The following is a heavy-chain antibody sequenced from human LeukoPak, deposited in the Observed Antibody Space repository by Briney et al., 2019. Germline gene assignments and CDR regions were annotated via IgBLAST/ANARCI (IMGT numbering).Heavy chain of an antibody. CDR1: GFTFSSYG. Sequence: PGGSLRLSCAASGFTFSSYGMHWVRQAPGKGLEWVAVISYDGSNKYYADSVKGRFTISRDNSKNTPYLQMNSLRAEDTAVYYCVRFHSGIDAFDIWGQGTMVTVSS. CDR3: VRFHSGIDAFDI. D-gene: IGHD6-13*01. J-gene: IGHJ3*02. CDR2: ISYDGSNK. V-gene: IGHV3-30*03.